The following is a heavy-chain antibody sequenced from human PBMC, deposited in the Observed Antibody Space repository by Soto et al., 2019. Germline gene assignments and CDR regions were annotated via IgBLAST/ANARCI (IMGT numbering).Heavy chain of an antibody. CDR2: VHNSGST. CDR3: ARRYHYYYGMDV. CDR1: GGSISSYY. V-gene: IGHV4-59*08. J-gene: IGHJ6*02. Sequence: SETLSLTCTVSGGSISSYYWTWIRQPPGKGLEWIGYVHNSGSTNYNPSLKSRITISVDTSKNQFSLKLSSVTAADTALYYCARRYHYYYGMDVWGQGTTVTVSS.